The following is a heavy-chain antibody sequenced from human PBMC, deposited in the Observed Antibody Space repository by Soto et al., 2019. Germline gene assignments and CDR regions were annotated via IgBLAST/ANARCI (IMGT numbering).Heavy chain of an antibody. CDR2: ISSSGSTI. Sequence: GGSLRLSCAASGFTFSSYEMNWVRQAPGKGLEWVSYISSSGSTIYYADSVKGRFTISRDNAKNSLYLQMYSLRAEDTAVYYCARDSESIAAAGTSFDYWGQGTLVTVSS. CDR3: ARDSESIAAAGTSFDY. V-gene: IGHV3-48*03. D-gene: IGHD6-13*01. J-gene: IGHJ4*02. CDR1: GFTFSSYE.